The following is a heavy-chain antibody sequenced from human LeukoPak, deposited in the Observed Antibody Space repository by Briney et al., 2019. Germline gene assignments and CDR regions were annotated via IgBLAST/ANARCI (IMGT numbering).Heavy chain of an antibody. CDR3: AREYYDSSGRKHAFEN. V-gene: IGHV1-2*02. CDR2: IDPDSGGT. Sequence: ASVKVSCKTSGYTFADYYLHWVRQAPGQGLEWMGSIDPDSGGTNYAQKFQGRAIMTRDTSITTAYMELSRLRSDDTAVYYCAREYYDSSGRKHAFENWGQGTMVTVSS. D-gene: IGHD3-22*01. J-gene: IGHJ3*02. CDR1: GYTFADYY.